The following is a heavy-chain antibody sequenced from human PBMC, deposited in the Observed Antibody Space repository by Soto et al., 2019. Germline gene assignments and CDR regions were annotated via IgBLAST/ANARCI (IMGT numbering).Heavy chain of an antibody. V-gene: IGHV5-51*01. J-gene: IGHJ3*02. CDR3: ARQTNYYDSSGYYYGNAFDI. Sequence: LGESLKISCXGSGYTFTSYWIGWVRQMPGKGLEWMGIIYPGDSDTRYSPSFQGQVTISADKSISTAYMKWSSLKASDTAMYYCARQTNYYDSSGYYYGNAFDIWGQGTMVTVSS. CDR1: GYTFTSYW. CDR2: IYPGDSDT. D-gene: IGHD3-22*01.